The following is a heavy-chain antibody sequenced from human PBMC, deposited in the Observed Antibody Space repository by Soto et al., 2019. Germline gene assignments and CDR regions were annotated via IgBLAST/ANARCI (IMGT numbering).Heavy chain of an antibody. Sequence: ASVKVSCKASVYTFTSYYMHWVRQAPGQGLEWMGIINPSGGSTSYAQKFQGRVTMTRDTSTSTVYMELSSLRSEDTAVYYCGSSGWYGRIDYWGQGTLVTVSS. V-gene: IGHV1-46*01. CDR3: GSSGWYGRIDY. CDR1: VYTFTSYY. CDR2: INPSGGST. J-gene: IGHJ4*02. D-gene: IGHD6-19*01.